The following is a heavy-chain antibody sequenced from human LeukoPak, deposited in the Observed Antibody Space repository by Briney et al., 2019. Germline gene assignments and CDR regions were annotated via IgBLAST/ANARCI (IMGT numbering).Heavy chain of an antibody. J-gene: IGHJ4*02. Sequence: KPSETLSLTCTVSGASISSYYWSWIRQPAGKGLEWIGRIYSSRSIYNPSLKGRITMSVDTPRNHFSLKLSSVTAADTAVYFCAREIIWGTYRRLYYFDTWGQGTLVTVSS. CDR2: IYSSRS. CDR3: AREIIWGTYRRLYYFDT. CDR1: GASISSYY. V-gene: IGHV4-4*07. D-gene: IGHD3-16*02.